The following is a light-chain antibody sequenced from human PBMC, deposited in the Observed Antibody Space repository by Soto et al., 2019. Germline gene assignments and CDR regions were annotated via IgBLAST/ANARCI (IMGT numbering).Light chain of an antibody. Sequence: QSVLTQPASVSGSPGQSITISCTGTSSDVGSYNLVSWYQQHPGEAPKLMIYEDNKRPSGVSNRFSGSKSGNTASLTISGLQAEDEAGCHCCSYVGSSSLAFGGGTKVTVL. V-gene: IGLV2-23*01. CDR2: EDN. CDR3: CSYVGSSSLA. CDR1: SSDVGSYNL. J-gene: IGLJ2*01.